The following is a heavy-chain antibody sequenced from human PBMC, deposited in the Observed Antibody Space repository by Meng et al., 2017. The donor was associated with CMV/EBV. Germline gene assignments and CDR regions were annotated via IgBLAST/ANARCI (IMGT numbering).Heavy chain of an antibody. J-gene: IGHJ4*02. CDR2: IYYSGST. Sequence: LMGPGPGLVTPSATLSLTCTVSGGSISSSSYYWGWIRQPPGKGLEWIGSIYYSGSTYYNPSLKSRVTISVDTSKNQFSLKLSSVTAADTAVYYCVTWLWFGELSGYYFDYWGQGTLVTVSS. D-gene: IGHD3-10*01. CDR1: GGSISSSSYY. V-gene: IGHV4-39*07. CDR3: VTWLWFGELSGYYFDY.